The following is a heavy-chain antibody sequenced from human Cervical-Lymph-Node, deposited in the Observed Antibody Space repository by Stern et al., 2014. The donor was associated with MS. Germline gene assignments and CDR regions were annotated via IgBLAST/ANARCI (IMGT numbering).Heavy chain of an antibody. V-gene: IGHV3-21*01. CDR2: NSSSSSYI. J-gene: IGHJ4*02. CDR3: ARERLGGDDY. D-gene: IGHD3-16*01. Sequence: EVHLAESWGGLVKPGGSLRISCAASGFTFSSYSLNWVRQAPGKALEGVSSNSSSSSYIYYAVSVKGRFTISRDNAKNSLYLQMNSLRAEDTAVYYCARERLGGDDYWGQGTLVTVSS. CDR1: GFTFSSYS.